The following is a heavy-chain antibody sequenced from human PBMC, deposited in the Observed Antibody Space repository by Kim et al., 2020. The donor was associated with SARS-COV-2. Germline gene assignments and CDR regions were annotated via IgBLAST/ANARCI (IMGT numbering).Heavy chain of an antibody. V-gene: IGHV4-59*13. CDR1: GGSISSYY. CDR3: ARDRSDFWSGYYYYGMDV. Sequence: SETLSLTCTVSGGSISSYYWSWIRQPPGKGLEWIGYIYYSGSTNYNPSLKSRVTISVDTSKNQFSLKLSSVTAADTAVYYCARDRSDFWSGYYYYGMDVWGQGTTVTVSS. J-gene: IGHJ6*02. D-gene: IGHD3-3*01. CDR2: IYYSGST.